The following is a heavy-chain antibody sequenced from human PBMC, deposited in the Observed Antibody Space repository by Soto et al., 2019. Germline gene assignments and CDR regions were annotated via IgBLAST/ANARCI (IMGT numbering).Heavy chain of an antibody. CDR1: GGTFSSYA. D-gene: IGHD3-3*01. Sequence: SVKVSCKASGGTFSSYAISWVRQAPGQGLEWMGGIIPIFGTANYAQKFQGRVTMTRDTSTSTVYMELSSLRSEDTAVYYCARGLRFLEWLLSSDYYYYGMDVWGQGTTVTVSS. CDR3: ARGLRFLEWLLSSDYYYYGMDV. V-gene: IGHV1-69*05. CDR2: IIPIFGTA. J-gene: IGHJ6*02.